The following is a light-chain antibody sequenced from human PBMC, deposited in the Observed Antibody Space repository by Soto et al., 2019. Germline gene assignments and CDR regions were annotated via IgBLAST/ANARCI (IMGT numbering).Light chain of an antibody. J-gene: IGKJ1*01. Sequence: EIVLTQSPGTLSLSPGERATLSFRASQSVSSNLAWYQQKPGQAPRLLIYGASSRATGIPDRFSGSGSGTDFTLTISRLEPEDFAVYYCQQYGSSPRTFGQGTKVDI. CDR3: QQYGSSPRT. V-gene: IGKV3-20*01. CDR1: QSVSSN. CDR2: GAS.